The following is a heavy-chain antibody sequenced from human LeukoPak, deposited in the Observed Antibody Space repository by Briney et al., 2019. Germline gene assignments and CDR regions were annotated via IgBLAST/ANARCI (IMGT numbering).Heavy chain of an antibody. Sequence: GGSLRLSCTASGFTFGDYAVTWARQAPGKGLEWVGFIRSNTYGGTSENVAAVKGRFTFSRDDSKSVAYLQMNSLKTEDTAVYYCAREKASSKFWGQGTLVTVSS. J-gene: IGHJ4*02. V-gene: IGHV3-49*04. CDR2: IRSNTYGGTS. CDR1: GFTFGDYA. CDR3: AREKASSKF. D-gene: IGHD6-6*01.